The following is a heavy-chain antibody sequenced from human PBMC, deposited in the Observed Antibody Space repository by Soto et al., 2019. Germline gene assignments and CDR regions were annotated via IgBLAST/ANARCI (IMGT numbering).Heavy chain of an antibody. CDR1: GYKFTSYG. Sequence: QIQLVQSGAEVKKPGASVKVSCKVSGYKFTSYGINWVRQAPGQGLEWMGWVTAYNDNVKYAEKFQGRVTMTADTATTTAYMELRDLRPDDTAVFYCARYDFWSGYSQDNWGQGALVTVAS. D-gene: IGHD3-3*01. V-gene: IGHV1-18*01. CDR2: VTAYNDNV. CDR3: ARYDFWSGYSQDN. J-gene: IGHJ4*02.